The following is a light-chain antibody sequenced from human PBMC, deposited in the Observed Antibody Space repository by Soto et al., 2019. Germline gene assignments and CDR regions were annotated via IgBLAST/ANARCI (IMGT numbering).Light chain of an antibody. Sequence: DIQMTQSPSSGSASAGERVTITCRASQGISTNLAWYQQKPGKAPKLLIYAASSLQSGVPPRFSGSGSGTDFTLTISSLQPEDFAIYYCLQANRVPLSFGQGTRLEIK. V-gene: IGKV1-12*01. J-gene: IGKJ5*01. CDR2: AAS. CDR1: QGISTN. CDR3: LQANRVPLS.